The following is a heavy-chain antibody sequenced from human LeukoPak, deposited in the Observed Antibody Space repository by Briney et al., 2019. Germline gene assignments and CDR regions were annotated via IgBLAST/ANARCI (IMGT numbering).Heavy chain of an antibody. Sequence: GGSLRLSCAASGFTVSSNYMSWVRQAPGKGLEWASVIYSGGSTYYADSVKGRFTISRDNSKNTLYLQMNSLRAEDTAVYYCARDFYSSGWYYWGQGTLVTVSS. CDR1: GFTVSSNY. V-gene: IGHV3-66*01. J-gene: IGHJ4*02. CDR3: ARDFYSSGWYY. D-gene: IGHD6-19*01. CDR2: IYSGGST.